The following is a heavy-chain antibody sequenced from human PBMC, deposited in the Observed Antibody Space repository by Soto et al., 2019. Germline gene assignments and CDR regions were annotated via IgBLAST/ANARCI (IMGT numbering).Heavy chain of an antibody. D-gene: IGHD5-12*01. CDR2: MYHSGNT. CDR1: GGSITSGGYS. CDR3: ARGNTGYGNFDS. J-gene: IGHJ4*02. Sequence: SETLSLTCAVSGGSITSGGYSWGWIRQPPGQGLEWIGYMYHSGNTYYNPSLKGRVTISLDHSRNQFSLRLNSVTAADTAVYYCARGNTGYGNFDSWGQGTLVTVSS. V-gene: IGHV4-30-2*01.